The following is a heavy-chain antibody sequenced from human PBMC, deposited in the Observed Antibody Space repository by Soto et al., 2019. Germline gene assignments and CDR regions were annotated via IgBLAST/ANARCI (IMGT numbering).Heavy chain of an antibody. J-gene: IGHJ4*02. CDR3: SSYFAPQGQYKFDY. CDR1: GFTITYYG. Sequence: PGESLKISCAASGFTITYYGMHWVRQAPGKGLEWVAALSSDGISEYYADSVKGRFSVSRDNIKNSMFLQISSLKGEDTAVYFCSSYFAPQGQYKFDYWGQGTLVTVS. CDR2: LSSDGISE. V-gene: IGHV3-33*01. D-gene: IGHD1-1*01.